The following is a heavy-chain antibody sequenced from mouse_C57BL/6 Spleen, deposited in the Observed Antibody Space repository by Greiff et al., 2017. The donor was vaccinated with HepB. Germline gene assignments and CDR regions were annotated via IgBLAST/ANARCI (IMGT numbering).Heavy chain of an antibody. CDR2: ISSGGDYI. Sequence: EVHLVESGEGLVKPGGSLKLSCAASGFTFSSYAMSWVRQTPEKRLEWVAYISSGGDYIYYADTVKGRFTISRDNARNTLYLQMSSLKSEDTAMYYCTRVGVYYDYLYYFDYWGQGTTLTVSS. D-gene: IGHD2-4*01. CDR3: TRVGVYYDYLYYFDY. J-gene: IGHJ2*01. V-gene: IGHV5-9-1*02. CDR1: GFTFSSYA.